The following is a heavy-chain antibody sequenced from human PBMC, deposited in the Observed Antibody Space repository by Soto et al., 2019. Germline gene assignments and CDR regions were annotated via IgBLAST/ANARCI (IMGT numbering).Heavy chain of an antibody. J-gene: IGHJ6*03. V-gene: IGHV4-39*01. CDR3: ARLETGSGSYYNDYYYYYMDV. Sequence: PETLSLTCTVSGGSLSSSSYYWGWIRQPPGKGLEWIGSIYYSGSTYYNPSLKSRVTISVDTSKNQFSLKLSSVTAADTAVYYCARLETGSGSYYNDYYYYYMDVWGKGTTVTVSS. CDR1: GGSLSSSSYY. D-gene: IGHD3-10*01. CDR2: IYYSGST.